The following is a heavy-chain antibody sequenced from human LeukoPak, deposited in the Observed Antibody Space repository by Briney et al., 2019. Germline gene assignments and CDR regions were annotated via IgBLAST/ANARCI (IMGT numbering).Heavy chain of an antibody. D-gene: IGHD3-22*01. V-gene: IGHV3-30*03. CDR2: ISHDGGNK. Sequence: GGSLRLSCAASGFTFSTYGMHRVRQAPGKGLEWVAVISHDGGNKYYADSVKGRFTISRDNSKNTLYLQMNSLRAEDAAVYYCSGYNWFDPWGQGTLVTVSS. J-gene: IGHJ5*02. CDR1: GFTFSTYG. CDR3: SGYNWFDP.